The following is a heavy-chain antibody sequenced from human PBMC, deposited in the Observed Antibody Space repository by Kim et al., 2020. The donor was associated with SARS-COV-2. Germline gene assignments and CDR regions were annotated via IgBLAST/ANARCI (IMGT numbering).Heavy chain of an antibody. CDR1: GFTFSSFG. CDR2: ISYDGSNK. CDR3: AKTYGLDV. V-gene: IGHV3-30*18. J-gene: IGHJ6*02. Sequence: GGSLRLSCAASGFTFSSFGMHWVRQAPGKGLEWVAVISYDGSNKYYADSVKGRFTISRDNSKNTLYLQMNSLRAEDTAVYFCAKTYGLDVWGQGTTVTVSS.